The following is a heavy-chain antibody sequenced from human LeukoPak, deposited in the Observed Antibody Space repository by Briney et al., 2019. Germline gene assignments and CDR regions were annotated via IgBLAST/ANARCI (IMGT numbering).Heavy chain of an antibody. CDR2: ISSSSSYI. Sequence: PGGSLRLSCAASGFTFSSYSMNWVRQAPGKGLEWVSSISSSSSYIYYADSVKGRFTISRDNAKNSLYLQMNSLRAEDTAVYYCARGGTSITIFGVALNWFDPWGQGTLVTVSS. D-gene: IGHD3-3*01. CDR1: GFTFSSYS. CDR3: ARGGTSITIFGVALNWFDP. J-gene: IGHJ5*02. V-gene: IGHV3-21*01.